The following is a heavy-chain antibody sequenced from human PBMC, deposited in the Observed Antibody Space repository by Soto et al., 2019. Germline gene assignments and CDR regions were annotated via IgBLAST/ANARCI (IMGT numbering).Heavy chain of an antibody. CDR2: IHHSGST. Sequence: LSLTCAVSGGSGSSNWWSWVRQPPGKGLEWIGEIHHSGSTDYNPSLKSRVTISVDKSKNQFSLKLSSVTAADTAVYYCAGAVKFLEWLPVSSYFDYWGRGTLVTAPQ. CDR3: AGAVKFLEWLPVSSYFDY. D-gene: IGHD3-3*01. V-gene: IGHV4-4*02. J-gene: IGHJ4*02. CDR1: GGSGSSNW.